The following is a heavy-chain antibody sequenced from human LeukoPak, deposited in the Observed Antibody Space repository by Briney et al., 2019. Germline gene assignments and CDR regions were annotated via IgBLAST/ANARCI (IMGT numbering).Heavy chain of an antibody. CDR2: ISAYNGNT. Sequence: ASVKVPCKASGYTFTSYGISWLRQAPGQGLEWMGWISAYNGNTNYAQKFQGRVTMTRDTSISTAYMELSRLRSDDTAVYYCARARYGGNKALDYWGQGTLVTVSS. CDR1: GYTFTSYG. J-gene: IGHJ4*02. CDR3: ARARYGGNKALDY. V-gene: IGHV1-18*01. D-gene: IGHD4-23*01.